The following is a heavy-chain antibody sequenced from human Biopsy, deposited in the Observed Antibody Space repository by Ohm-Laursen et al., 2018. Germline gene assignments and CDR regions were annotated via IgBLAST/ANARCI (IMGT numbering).Heavy chain of an antibody. D-gene: IGHD3-3*01. V-gene: IGHV4-4*07. CDR3: AREDEGLLRALDL. J-gene: IGHJ3*01. CDR2: IYTIGYT. Sequence: SDTLSLTCTVSGASMTGYFWTWVRQPAGKGLEWIGHIYTIGYTTYNPSLESRVTMSLDTSENQFSLKMTSLTAADTAVYFCAREDEGLLRALDLWGQGTMVTVSS. CDR1: GASMTGYF.